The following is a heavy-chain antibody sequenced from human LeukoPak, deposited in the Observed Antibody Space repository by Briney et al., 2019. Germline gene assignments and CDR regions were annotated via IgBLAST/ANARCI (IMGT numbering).Heavy chain of an antibody. D-gene: IGHD3-22*01. CDR1: GYTFIGYY. V-gene: IGHV1-2*02. J-gene: IGHJ4*02. Sequence: ASVKVSCKASGYTFIGYYIHWVRQAPGQGLEWMGWVNPNSGGTNYAQKFQGRVTMTRDTSTSTAYMELRSLRSDDTAVYYCARYYYDSSGYVDYWGQGTLVTVSS. CDR2: VNPNSGGT. CDR3: ARYYYDSSGYVDY.